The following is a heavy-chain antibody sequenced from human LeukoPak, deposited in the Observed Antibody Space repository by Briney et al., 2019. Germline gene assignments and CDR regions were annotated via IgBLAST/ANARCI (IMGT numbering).Heavy chain of an antibody. CDR1: GFTFSDHY. CDR2: ITNKPKSYNT. V-gene: IGHV3-72*01. J-gene: IGHJ4*02. CDR3: ARGFHYDFWSGSYYFDY. Sequence: PGGSPRLSCAASGFTFSDHYMDWVRQAPGKGLEWVGRITNKPKSYNTEYAASVKGRFTISRDDSKNSLYLQMNSLKTEDTAVYYCARGFHYDFWSGSYYFDYWGQGTLVTVSS. D-gene: IGHD3-3*01.